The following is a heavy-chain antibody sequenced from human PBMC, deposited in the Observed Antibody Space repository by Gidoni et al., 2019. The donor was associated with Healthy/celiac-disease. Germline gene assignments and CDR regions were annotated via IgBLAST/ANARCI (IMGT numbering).Heavy chain of an antibody. V-gene: IGHV4-61*02. D-gene: IGHD2-15*01. Sequence: YYWSWIRQPAGKGLEWIGRIYTSGSTNYNPSLKSRVTISVDTSKNQFFLKLSSVTAADTAVYYCARGGRIGKFDYWGQGTLVTVSS. J-gene: IGHJ4*02. CDR1: YY. CDR2: IYTSGST. CDR3: ARGGRIGKFDY.